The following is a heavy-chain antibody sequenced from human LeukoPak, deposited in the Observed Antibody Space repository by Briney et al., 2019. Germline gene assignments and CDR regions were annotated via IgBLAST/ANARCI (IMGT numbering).Heavy chain of an antibody. V-gene: IGHV3-30*02. D-gene: IGHD4-23*01. CDR3: ANLNGGNSASLDY. CDR2: IRYDGSNK. J-gene: IGHJ4*02. CDR1: VFTFSSYG. Sequence: PGGSLRLSCAASVFTFSSYGMHWVRQAPGKGLEWVAFIRYDGSNKYYADSVKGRFTISRDNSKNTLYLQMNSLRTEDTAVYYCANLNGGNSASLDYWGQGTLVTVSS.